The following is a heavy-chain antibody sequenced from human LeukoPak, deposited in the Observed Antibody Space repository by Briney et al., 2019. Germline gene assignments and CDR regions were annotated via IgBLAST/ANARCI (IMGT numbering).Heavy chain of an antibody. J-gene: IGHJ4*02. V-gene: IGHV4-34*01. CDR2: INHSGST. D-gene: IGHD5-24*01. Sequence: SETLSLTCAVYGGSFSGYYWSWIRQPPGKGLEWIGEINHSGSTNNNPSLKSRVTISVDTSKNQFSLKLSSVTAADTAVYYCAYQPTVEMATINGFDYWGQGTLVTVSS. CDR1: GGSFSGYY. CDR3: AYQPTVEMATINGFDY.